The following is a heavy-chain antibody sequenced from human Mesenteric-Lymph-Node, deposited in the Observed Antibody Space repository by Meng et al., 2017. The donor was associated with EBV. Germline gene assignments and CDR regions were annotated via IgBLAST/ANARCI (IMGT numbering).Heavy chain of an antibody. J-gene: IGHJ4*02. D-gene: IGHD3-10*01. CDR2: INHSGST. V-gene: IGHV4-34*01. CDR1: GGSVSGYY. CDR3: ARGYGSGHL. Sequence: QGPQRRWGAGLLKPSETLSPPCAVYGGSVSGYYWSWIRQPPGKGLEWIGEINHSGSTNYNPSLKSRVTISVDTSKNQFSLKLSSVTAADTAVYYCARGYGSGHLWGQGTLVTVS.